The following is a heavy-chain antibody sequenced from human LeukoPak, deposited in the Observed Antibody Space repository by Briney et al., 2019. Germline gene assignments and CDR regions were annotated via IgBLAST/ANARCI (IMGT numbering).Heavy chain of an antibody. Sequence: GASVKVSCKASGYTFTSYGISWVRQAPGQGLEWMGWISAYNGNTNYAQKLQGRVTMTTDTSTSTAYMELRSLRSDDTAVYYCARDQWSVAVTTYYYYYMDVWGKGTTVTISS. D-gene: IGHD4-17*01. CDR2: ISAYNGNT. CDR1: GYTFTSYG. V-gene: IGHV1-18*01. J-gene: IGHJ6*03. CDR3: ARDQWSVAVTTYYYYYMDV.